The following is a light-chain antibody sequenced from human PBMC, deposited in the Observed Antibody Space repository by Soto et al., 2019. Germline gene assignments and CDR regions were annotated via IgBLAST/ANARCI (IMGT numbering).Light chain of an antibody. CDR3: GSYTTSITVI. CDR1: SGDVGDHNS. CDR2: AVS. J-gene: IGLJ2*01. Sequence: QSVLTQPASVSGSPGQSITISCTGTSGDVGDHNSVSWYQQQPGKAPKLMIYAVSNRPSGVSNRFSGSKSGNTASLTISGLQAEDEADYYCGSYTTSITVIFGGGTKLTVL. V-gene: IGLV2-14*03.